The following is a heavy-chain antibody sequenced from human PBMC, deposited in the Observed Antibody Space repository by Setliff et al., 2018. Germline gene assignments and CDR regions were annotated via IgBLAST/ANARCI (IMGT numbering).Heavy chain of an antibody. CDR3: ARHPHYDSSGYRDY. CDR2: IYSGGST. J-gene: IGHJ4*02. Sequence: QAGGSLRLSCAASGFTVSSNYMSWVRQAPGKGLEWVSVIYSGGSTYYADSVKGRFTISRDNSKNTLYLQMNSLRAEDTAVYYCARHPHYDSSGYRDYWGQGTLVTVSS. CDR1: GFTVSSNY. D-gene: IGHD3-22*01. V-gene: IGHV3-66*04.